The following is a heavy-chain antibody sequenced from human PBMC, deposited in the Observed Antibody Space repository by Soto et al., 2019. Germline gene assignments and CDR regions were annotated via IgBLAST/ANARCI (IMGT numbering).Heavy chain of an antibody. CDR1: GYTFTSYG. CDR3: ARARRDGYTPPTPVDY. CDR2: ISAYNGNT. Sequence: QVQLVQSGAEVKKPGASVKVSCKASGYTFTSYGISWVRQAPGQGLEWMGWISAYNGNTNYAQKLQGRVTMTTDTSTSTAYMELRSMRSDDTAVYYCARARRDGYTPPTPVDYWGQGTLVTVSS. V-gene: IGHV1-18*04. D-gene: IGHD5-12*01. J-gene: IGHJ4*02.